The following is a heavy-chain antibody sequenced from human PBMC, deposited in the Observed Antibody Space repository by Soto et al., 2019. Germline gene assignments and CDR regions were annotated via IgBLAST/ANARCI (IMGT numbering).Heavy chain of an antibody. V-gene: IGHV4-59*01. CDR2: IYYSGST. CDR3: ARTELELPLNYYMDV. J-gene: IGHJ6*03. D-gene: IGHD1-7*01. Sequence: SETLSLTCTVSGGSISSYYWSWIRQPPGKGLEWIGYIYYSGSTNYNPSLKSRVTISVDTSKNQFSLKLSSVTAADTAVYYCARTELELPLNYYMDVWGKGTTVTVSS. CDR1: GGSISSYY.